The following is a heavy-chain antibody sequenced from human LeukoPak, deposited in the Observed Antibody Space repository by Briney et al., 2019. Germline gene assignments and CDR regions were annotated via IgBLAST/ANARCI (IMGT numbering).Heavy chain of an antibody. V-gene: IGHV4-59*01. J-gene: IGHJ4*02. CDR2: IYYSGGT. D-gene: IGHD3-22*01. CDR1: GGAISSYY. Sequence: SETLSLTCTVSGGAISSYYWSWIRQPPGKGXXXXGYIYYSGGTKYNPSLMSRVTISVDRAQSQFSLSLSSATAADTAVYYCARDGLYDSSGYYMDSWGQGTLVIVSS. CDR3: ARDGLYDSSGYYMDS.